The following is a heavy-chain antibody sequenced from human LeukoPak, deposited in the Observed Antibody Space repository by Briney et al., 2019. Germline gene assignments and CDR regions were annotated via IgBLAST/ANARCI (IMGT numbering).Heavy chain of an antibody. D-gene: IGHD6-13*01. Sequence: GASVKVSCKASGYSSTNYGISWVRQAPGQGLEWMGWIHIYRGNTNYAQKFQGRVTMTTDTSTSTVYMEVRGLRSDDTAMYYCARDVGITVAYSFDPWGQGTLVTVSS. V-gene: IGHV1-18*01. CDR3: ARDVGITVAYSFDP. CDR2: IHIYRGNT. J-gene: IGHJ5*02. CDR1: GYSSTNYG.